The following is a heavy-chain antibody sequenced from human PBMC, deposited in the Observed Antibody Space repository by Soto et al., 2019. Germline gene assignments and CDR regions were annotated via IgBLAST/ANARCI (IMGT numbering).Heavy chain of an antibody. CDR2: VYYSGTT. Sequence: SETLSLTCSVSGGSVSNKTYYWSWIRQPPGKRLEWIGYVYYSGTTNYNPSLKSRVTISVDLSENQFSLRLSSVTTADTALYYCARTTAVPNTLRSRYFFDYWGQGTLVTVS. V-gene: IGHV4-61*01. CDR1: GGSVSNKTYY. J-gene: IGHJ4*02. CDR3: ARTTAVPNTLRSRYFFDY. D-gene: IGHD4-17*01.